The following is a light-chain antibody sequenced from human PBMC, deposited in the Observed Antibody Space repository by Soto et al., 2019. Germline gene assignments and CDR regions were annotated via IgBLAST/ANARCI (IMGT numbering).Light chain of an antibody. Sequence: DIVLTQSPGSLSLSPGERATLSCRASQSVDSSFFAWYQQKPGQAPRLLIYGASKRATVTPDRFSGSGSGTDFTLTITRLQPEDFAVYYCQQYVSSVTFGQGTKVEIK. V-gene: IGKV3-20*01. CDR3: QQYVSSVT. J-gene: IGKJ1*01. CDR1: QSVDSSF. CDR2: GAS.